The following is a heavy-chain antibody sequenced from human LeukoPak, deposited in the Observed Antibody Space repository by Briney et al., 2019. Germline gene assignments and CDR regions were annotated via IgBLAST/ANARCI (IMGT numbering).Heavy chain of an antibody. CDR3: ARPPTRRIVGVFDY. CDR1: GYTFTGYY. V-gene: IGHV1-2*02. J-gene: IGHJ4*02. D-gene: IGHD2-15*01. CDR2: INPNSGGT. Sequence: GASVKVSCKASGYTFTGYYMHWVRQAPGQGLEGMGWINPNSGGTNYAQKFQGRVTMTRDTSISTAYMELSRLRSDDTAVYYCARPPTRRIVGVFDYWGQGTLVTVSS.